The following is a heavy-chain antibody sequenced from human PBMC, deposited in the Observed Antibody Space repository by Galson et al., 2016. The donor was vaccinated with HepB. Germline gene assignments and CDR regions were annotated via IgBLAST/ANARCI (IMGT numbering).Heavy chain of an antibody. CDR1: GFRFSSYE. V-gene: IGHV3-48*03. CDR3: ARQSRLLRWFGEPIGTIDY. J-gene: IGHJ4*02. Sequence: SLRLSCAASGFRFSSYEMNWVRQAPGKGLEWVSFISSSAGTIHYADSVKGRFTISRDNAKNSLYLQMSSLRAEDTAVYYCARQSRLLRWFGEPIGTIDYWGQGTLVTVSS. CDR2: ISSSAGTI. D-gene: IGHD3-10*01.